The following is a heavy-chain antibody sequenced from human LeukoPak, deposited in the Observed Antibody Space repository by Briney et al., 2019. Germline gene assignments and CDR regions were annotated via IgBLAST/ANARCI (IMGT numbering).Heavy chain of an antibody. J-gene: IGHJ4*02. CDR2: IYTSGST. CDR1: GGSISSYY. D-gene: IGHD3-10*01. V-gene: IGHV4-4*07. Sequence: SETLSLTCAVSGGSISSYYWSWIRQPAGKGLEWIGRIYTSGSTNYNPSLKSRVTMSVDTSKNQFSLKLSSVTAADTAVYYCARVDSGSYCNYFDYWGQGTLVTVSS. CDR3: ARVDSGSYCNYFDY.